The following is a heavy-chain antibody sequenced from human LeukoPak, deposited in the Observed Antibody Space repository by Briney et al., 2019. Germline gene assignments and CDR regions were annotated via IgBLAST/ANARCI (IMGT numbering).Heavy chain of an antibody. CDR1: GGSFSGYY. J-gene: IGHJ4*02. CDR2: INHSGST. CDR3: ARLAAREFDY. D-gene: IGHD2-15*01. Sequence: SETLSLTCAVYGGSFSGYYWSWIRQPPGKGLEWIGEINHSGSTNYNPSLKSRVTISVDTSKNQFSLKLSSVTAADTAVYYCARLAAREFDYWGQGTLVTVSS. V-gene: IGHV4-34*01.